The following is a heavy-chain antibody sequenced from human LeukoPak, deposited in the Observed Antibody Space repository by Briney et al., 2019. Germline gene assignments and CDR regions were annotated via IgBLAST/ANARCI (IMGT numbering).Heavy chain of an antibody. CDR2: IYTSGST. V-gene: IGHV4-4*07. Sequence: SETLSLTCMVSGGSISSYYWSWMRQPAGRGLEWIGRIYTSGSTNYNPSLKSRVNMSVDTSKNQFSLKLSSVTAAHKAVYYCARDRTLFTCYYRYYYYYYMDVWGKGTTVTVSS. CDR3: ARDRTLFTCYYRYYYYYYMDV. J-gene: IGHJ6*03. D-gene: IGHD3-9*01. CDR1: GGSISSYY.